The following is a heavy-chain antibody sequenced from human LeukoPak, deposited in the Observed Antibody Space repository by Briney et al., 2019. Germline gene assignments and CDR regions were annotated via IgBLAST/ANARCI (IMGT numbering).Heavy chain of an antibody. Sequence: ASVKVSCKASGYPFTGYYIHWVRQAPGQGLECMGWINPNSGGTKYAQKFQGRVTMTRDTSITTAYMGLSRLRSDDTAVYYCAKGRVVAGSKSLTYHWFDPWGQGTLVTVSS. D-gene: IGHD6-19*01. CDR3: AKGRVVAGSKSLTYHWFDP. V-gene: IGHV1-2*02. CDR2: INPNSGGT. CDR1: GYPFTGYY. J-gene: IGHJ5*02.